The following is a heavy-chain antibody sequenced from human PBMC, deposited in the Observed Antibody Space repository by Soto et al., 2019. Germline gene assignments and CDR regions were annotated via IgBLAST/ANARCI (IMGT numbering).Heavy chain of an antibody. D-gene: IGHD3-10*01. CDR1: GGSISSYY. J-gene: IGHJ6*02. Sequence: SETLSLTCTVSGGSISSYYWSWTRQPPGKGLEWIGYIYYSGSTNYNPSLKSRVTISVDTSKNQFSLKLSSVTAADTAVYYCARAKGFGELPTYYYGMDVWGQGTTVTVSS. CDR2: IYYSGST. V-gene: IGHV4-59*01. CDR3: ARAKGFGELPTYYYGMDV.